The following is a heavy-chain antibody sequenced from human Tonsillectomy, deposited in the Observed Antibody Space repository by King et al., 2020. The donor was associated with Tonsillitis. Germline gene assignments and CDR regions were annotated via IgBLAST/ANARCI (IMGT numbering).Heavy chain of an antibody. CDR3: ARESSGSYYYYYGMDV. J-gene: IGHJ6*02. CDR1: GYTFTSYG. V-gene: IGHV1-18*04. CDR2: ISAYNGNT. Sequence: QLVQSGAEVKKPGASVKVSCKASGYTFTSYGISWVRQAPGQGLEWMGWISAYNGNTNYAQKLQGRVTMTTDTPTSTAYMELRSLRSDDTAVYYCARESSGSYYYYYGMDVWGQGTTVTVSS. D-gene: IGHD1-26*01.